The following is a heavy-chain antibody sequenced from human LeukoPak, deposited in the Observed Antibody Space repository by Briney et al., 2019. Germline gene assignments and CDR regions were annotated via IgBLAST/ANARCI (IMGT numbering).Heavy chain of an antibody. V-gene: IGHV1-2*02. CDR2: INPNSGGT. CDR3: ARDRRRYYDHKWLIWFDP. Sequence: ASVKVSCKASGYTFTGYYMHWVRQAPGQGLEWMGWINPNSGGTNYAQKFQGRVTMTRDTSISTPYMALSRLRSDDTAVYYCARDRRRYYDHKWLIWFDPWGQGTLVTVSS. D-gene: IGHD3-22*01. J-gene: IGHJ5*02. CDR1: GYTFTGYY.